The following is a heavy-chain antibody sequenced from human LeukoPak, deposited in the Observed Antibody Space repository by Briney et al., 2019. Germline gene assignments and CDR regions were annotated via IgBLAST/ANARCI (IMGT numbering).Heavy chain of an antibody. CDR1: GYTFTGYF. V-gene: IGHV1-2*02. CDR3: ARDERYDSSGYPFDY. CDR2: INPNSGGT. Sequence: ASVKVSCKASGYTFTGYFIHWVRQAPGQGLEWMGWINPNSGGTNYAQKFQGRVTMTRDTSISTAYMELSRLRSDDTAVNYCARDERYDSSGYPFDYWGRGTLVTVSS. D-gene: IGHD3-22*01. J-gene: IGHJ4*02.